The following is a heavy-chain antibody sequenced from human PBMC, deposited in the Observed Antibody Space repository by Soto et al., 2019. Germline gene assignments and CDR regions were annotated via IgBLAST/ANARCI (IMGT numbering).Heavy chain of an antibody. CDR2: VYSTGGT. D-gene: IGHD1-1*01. Sequence: QVQLQQSGPGLVKPSETLSLTYSVSSGPSSSHNWGWIRQPPGRGLEWIGYVYSTGGTSYNPSLKSQVTLSADTSRNHISLTLTSVTAADTAVYYCVRQGIGNLHGLVDVWGQGTTVRVSS. CDR1: SGPSSSHN. J-gene: IGHJ6*02. V-gene: IGHV4-59*08. CDR3: VRQGIGNLHGLVDV.